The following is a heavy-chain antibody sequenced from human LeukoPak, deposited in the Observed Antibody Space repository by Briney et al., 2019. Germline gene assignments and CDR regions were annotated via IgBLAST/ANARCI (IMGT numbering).Heavy chain of an antibody. CDR2: INPNSGGT. CDR3: ARGRRVASQGGPFDY. V-gene: IGHV1-2*02. Sequence: ASVKVSCKASGYTFTGHYMHWVRQAPGQGLEWMGWINPNSGGTYYAQKFQGRVTMTRDTSISTAYMELSRLTSDDTAVYYCARGRRVASQGGPFDYWGQGTLVTVSS. J-gene: IGHJ4*02. CDR1: GYTFTGHY. D-gene: IGHD5-12*01.